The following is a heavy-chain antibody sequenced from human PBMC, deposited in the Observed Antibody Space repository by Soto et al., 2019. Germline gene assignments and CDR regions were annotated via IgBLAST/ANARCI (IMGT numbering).Heavy chain of an antibody. CDR1: CGSISSCCFY. Sequence: PSGTLSLTCTFPCGSISSCCFYWGWIRQPPGKGLEWIGSIYYSGSTYYNPSLKSRVTISVDTSKNQFSLKLSSVTAADTAVYYCARHLIVLRYFGLLPYYFDYWGQGTLVTVSS. CDR2: IYYSGST. D-gene: IGHD3-9*01. J-gene: IGHJ4*02. V-gene: IGHV4-39*01. CDR3: ARHLIVLRYFGLLPYYFDY.